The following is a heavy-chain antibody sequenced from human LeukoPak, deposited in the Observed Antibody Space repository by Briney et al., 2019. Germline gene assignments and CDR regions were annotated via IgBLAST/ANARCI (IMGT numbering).Heavy chain of an antibody. Sequence: SETLSLTCTVSGGSISSSSYYWGWIRQPPGKGLEWIGSIYYSGSTYYNPSLKSRVTISVDTSKNQFSLKLSSVTAADTAVYYCARLGPRGYFDWLFQFDYWGQGTLVTVSS. D-gene: IGHD3-9*01. CDR1: GGSISSSSYY. V-gene: IGHV4-39*01. CDR2: IYYSGST. CDR3: ARLGPRGYFDWLFQFDY. J-gene: IGHJ4*02.